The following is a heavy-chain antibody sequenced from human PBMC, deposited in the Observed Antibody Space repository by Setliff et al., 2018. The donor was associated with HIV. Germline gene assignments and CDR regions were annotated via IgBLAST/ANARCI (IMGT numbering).Heavy chain of an antibody. CDR2: MSHSGGA. CDR3: ATSNSWSCRLNY. CDR1: GGSFSGHY. Sequence: PSETLSLTCAVYGGSFSGHYWSWVRQVPGKGLEWIGEMSHSGGANYNPSLKSRVSISVDTSKRQFSLKMTPVTAADTAIYYCATSNSWSCRLNYWGQGTVVTVSS. V-gene: IGHV4-34*01. D-gene: IGHD1-26*01. J-gene: IGHJ4*02.